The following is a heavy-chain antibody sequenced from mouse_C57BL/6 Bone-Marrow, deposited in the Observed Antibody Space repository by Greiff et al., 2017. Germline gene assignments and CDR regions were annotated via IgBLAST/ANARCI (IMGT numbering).Heavy chain of an antibody. Sequence: VQLQQSGPELVKPGDSVKISCKASGYSFTGYFMNWVMQSHGKSLEWIGRINPYNGDTFYNQKFKGKATLTVDKSSSTAHMELRSLTSDDSADYNCARDDGYYSDWYFDVWGTGTTVTVSS. CDR2: INPYNGDT. CDR3: ARDDGYYSDWYFDV. J-gene: IGHJ1*03. D-gene: IGHD2-3*01. V-gene: IGHV1-20*01. CDR1: GYSFTGYF.